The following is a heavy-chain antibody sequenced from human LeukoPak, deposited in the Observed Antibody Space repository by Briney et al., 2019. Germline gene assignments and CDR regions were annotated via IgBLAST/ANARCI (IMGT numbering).Heavy chain of an antibody. Sequence: PSQTLSLTCTVSGGSISRSDWWSWVRQPPEKGLEWIGEIYHSGSTNYNPSLKSRVTISVDKSKNQFSLKLSFVTVADTAVYYCATGMAAVLGYWGQGTLVTVSS. CDR2: IYHSGST. D-gene: IGHD6-13*01. CDR3: ATGMAAVLGY. J-gene: IGHJ4*02. V-gene: IGHV4-4*02. CDR1: GGSISRSDW.